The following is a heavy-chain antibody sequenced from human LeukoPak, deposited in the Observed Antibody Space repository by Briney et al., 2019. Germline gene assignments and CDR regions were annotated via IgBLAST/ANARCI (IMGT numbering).Heavy chain of an antibody. CDR1: GGTFSSYA. D-gene: IGHD3-22*01. CDR3: ARDYGDSSGYYYGY. V-gene: IGHV1-69*01. Sequence: SVKVSCKASGGTFSSYANSWVRQAPGQGLEWMGGIIPIFGTANYAQKFQGRVTITADESTSTAYMELSSLRSEDMAVYYCARDYGDSSGYYYGYWGQGTLVTVSS. CDR2: IIPIFGTA. J-gene: IGHJ4*02.